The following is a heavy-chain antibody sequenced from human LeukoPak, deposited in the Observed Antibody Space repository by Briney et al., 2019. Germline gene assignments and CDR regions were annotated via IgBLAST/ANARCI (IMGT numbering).Heavy chain of an antibody. CDR3: ARNIYYYDSSGYYADAFDI. CDR1: GYTFTGFG. V-gene: IGHV1-18*01. J-gene: IGHJ3*02. Sequence: ASVKVSCKASGYTFTGFGTSWGGQAPGQGLGGMGWTNPKNGNTNYAQKLQGKVTMTTDTSTSTGYIELRSLRSDDTAVYYCARNIYYYDSSGYYADAFDIWGQGTMVTVSS. CDR2: TNPKNGNT. D-gene: IGHD3-22*01.